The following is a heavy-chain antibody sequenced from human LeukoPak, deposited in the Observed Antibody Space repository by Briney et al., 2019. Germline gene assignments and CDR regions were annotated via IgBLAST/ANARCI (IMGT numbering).Heavy chain of an antibody. CDR2: INPNSGNT. Sequence: ASVKVSCKASGYTFTGYYMHWVRQAPGQGLEWMGGINPNSGNTNYAQKLQGRVTMTTDTSTSTAYMELRSLRSDDTAAYYCARYGSGSYSDYWGQGTLVTVSS. D-gene: IGHD3-10*01. CDR3: ARYGSGSYSDY. CDR1: GYTFTGYY. J-gene: IGHJ4*02. V-gene: IGHV1-18*04.